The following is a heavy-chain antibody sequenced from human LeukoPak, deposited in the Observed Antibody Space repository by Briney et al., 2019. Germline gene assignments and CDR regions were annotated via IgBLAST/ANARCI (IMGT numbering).Heavy chain of an antibody. CDR2: IYYSGST. J-gene: IGHJ5*02. Sequence: KPSETLSLTCTVSGGSISSSSYYWGWIRQPPGKGLEWIGYIYYSGSTNYNPSLKSRVTISVDTPKNQFSLKLSSVTAADTAVYYCARGTSLDDFWSGYNWFDPWGQGTLVTVSS. CDR3: ARGTSLDDFWSGYNWFDP. D-gene: IGHD3-3*01. V-gene: IGHV4-61*05. CDR1: GGSISSSSYY.